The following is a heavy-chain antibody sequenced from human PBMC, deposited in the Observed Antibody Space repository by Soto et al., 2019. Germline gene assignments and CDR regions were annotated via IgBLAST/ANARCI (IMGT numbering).Heavy chain of an antibody. CDR2: IIPILGIA. CDR1: GGTFSSYT. Sequence: ASVKVSCKASGGTFSSYTISWVRQAPGQGLEWMGRIIPILGIANYAQKFQGRVTITADKSTSTAYMELSSLRSEDTAVYYCARAWGTNYYDSSGYFSYWGQGTLVTVSS. J-gene: IGHJ4*02. V-gene: IGHV1-69*02. D-gene: IGHD3-22*01. CDR3: ARAWGTNYYDSSGYFSY.